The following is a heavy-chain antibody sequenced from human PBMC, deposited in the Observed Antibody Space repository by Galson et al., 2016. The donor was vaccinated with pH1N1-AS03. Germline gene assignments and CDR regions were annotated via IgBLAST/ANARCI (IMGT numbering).Heavy chain of an antibody. J-gene: IGHJ4*02. V-gene: IGHV4-61*09. CDR1: GVSINTAGYY. CDR2: KYSSGSA. CDR3: ARGGLKDGSHFDHYYFES. D-gene: IGHD3-10*01. Sequence: TLSLTCTVSGVSINTAGYYWTWFRQPAGKGLEWIGHKYSSGSANYNPSLKSRVSISVDKSKNQFSLRLTTVTAADTARYYCARGGLKDGSHFDHYYFESWGQGTLVSVSS.